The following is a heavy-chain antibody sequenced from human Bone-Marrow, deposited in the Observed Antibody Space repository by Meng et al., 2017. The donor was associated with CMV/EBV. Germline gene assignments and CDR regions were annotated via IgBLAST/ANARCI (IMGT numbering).Heavy chain of an antibody. CDR2: ISSSSSYI. D-gene: IGHD1-26*01. Sequence: SLKISCAASGFTFSSYSMNWVRQAPGKGLEWVSSISSSSSYIYYADSVKGRFTISRDNAKNSLYLQMNSLRAEDTAVYYCARDLSGRGESGYWGQGTLVTFSS. V-gene: IGHV3-21*01. J-gene: IGHJ4*02. CDR3: ARDLSGRGESGY. CDR1: GFTFSSYS.